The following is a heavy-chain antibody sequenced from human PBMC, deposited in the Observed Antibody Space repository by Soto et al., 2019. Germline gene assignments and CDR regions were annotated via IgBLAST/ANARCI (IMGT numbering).Heavy chain of an antibody. CDR3: ATGSRIRGVPRRIWFET. D-gene: IGHD3-10*01. Sequence: SSTXSLTGSVYDCSFIDYYFNLIRQPPGKGLECIGEINHSGSTNYNPSLKSRVTISVDTSKNQFSLNLSSVTAADTAVYYCATGSRIRGVPRRIWFETWGQGTLV. V-gene: IGHV4-34*01. CDR2: INHSGST. CDR1: DCSFIDYY. J-gene: IGHJ5*02.